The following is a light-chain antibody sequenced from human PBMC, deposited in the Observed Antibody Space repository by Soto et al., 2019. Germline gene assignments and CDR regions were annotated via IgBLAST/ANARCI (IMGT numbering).Light chain of an antibody. V-gene: IGKV3-20*01. J-gene: IGKJ5*01. CDR3: QRYSGTPT. CDR1: QSVGTTY. CDR2: RAT. Sequence: SVLPLSPGTLSLSPVERATLSCRASQSVGTTYLAWYQQPPGQSPRLLIHRATSRAPGVPDRVSGCESGTDFTFTISRLEPVDFAVYYCQRYSGTPTFGQGTRLEIK.